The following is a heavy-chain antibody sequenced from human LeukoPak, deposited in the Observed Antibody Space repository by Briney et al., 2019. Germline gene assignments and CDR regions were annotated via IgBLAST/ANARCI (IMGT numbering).Heavy chain of an antibody. Sequence: GRSLRLSCAAAGFTVDDYGMDWVRHAPGKGLEWVSGISWNSGSIGYADSVKGRFTISRENAKNSLYLQMNSLRAEDTALYYCAKGVAVTVYWYFDLWGRGTLVTVSS. CDR2: ISWNSGSI. CDR1: GFTVDDYG. D-gene: IGHD2-21*02. J-gene: IGHJ2*01. V-gene: IGHV3-9*01. CDR3: AKGVAVTVYWYFDL.